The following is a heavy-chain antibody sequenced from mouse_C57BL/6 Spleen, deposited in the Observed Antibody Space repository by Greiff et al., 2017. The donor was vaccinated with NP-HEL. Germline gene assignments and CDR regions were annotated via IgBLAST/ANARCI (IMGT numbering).Heavy chain of an antibody. V-gene: IGHV1-81*01. J-gene: IGHJ3*01. CDR1: GYTFTSYG. Sequence: QVQLQQSGAELARPGASVKLSCKASGYTFTSYGISWVKQRTGQGLEWIGEIYPRSGNTYYNEKFKGKATLTADKSSSTAYMELRSLTSEDSAVYFCARPPLITTVGGWFAYWGQGTLVTVSA. CDR2: IYPRSGNT. CDR3: ARPPLITTVGGWFAY. D-gene: IGHD1-1*01.